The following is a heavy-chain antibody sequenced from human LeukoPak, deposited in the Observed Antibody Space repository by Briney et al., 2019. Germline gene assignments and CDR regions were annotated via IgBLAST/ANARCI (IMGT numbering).Heavy chain of an antibody. CDR2: IYYSGST. D-gene: IGHD3-9*01. CDR1: GGSISSNSYY. V-gene: IGHV4-39*07. CDR3: ARLTGYSSESWFDP. J-gene: IGHJ5*02. Sequence: PSETLSLTCAVSGGSISSNSYYWGWIRQPPGKGLEWIGSIYYSGSTYYNPSLKSRVTISVDTSKNQFSLKLSSVTAADTAVYYCARLTGYSSESWFDPWGQGTLVTVSS.